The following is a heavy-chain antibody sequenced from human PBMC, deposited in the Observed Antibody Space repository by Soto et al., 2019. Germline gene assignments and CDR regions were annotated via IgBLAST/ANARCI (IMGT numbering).Heavy chain of an antibody. Sequence: PSETLSLTCTVSGAAISSYYWSWIRQPAGKGLEWIGRICTSGGASYNPSLTSRLTMSVDTSTNQFYLILTSVTAADTAVYYCARAAHYYDSSGYFDYWGQGTQVTVS. J-gene: IGHJ4*02. CDR2: ICTSGGA. CDR3: ARAAHYYDSSGYFDY. CDR1: GAAISSYY. D-gene: IGHD3-22*01. V-gene: IGHV4-4*07.